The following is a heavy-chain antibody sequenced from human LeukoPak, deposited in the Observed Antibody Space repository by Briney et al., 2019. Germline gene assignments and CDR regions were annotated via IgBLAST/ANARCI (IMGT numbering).Heavy chain of an antibody. V-gene: IGHV4-31*03. D-gene: IGHD3-10*01. CDR3: ARGVRPYYYGSGSPHLDY. CDR2: IYYSGST. Sequence: PSETLSLTCTVSGGSISSGGYYWSWIRQHPGKGLEWIGYIYYSGSTYYNPSLKSRVTISVDTSKNQFSLKLSSVTAADTAVYYCARGVRPYYYGSGSPHLDYWGQGTLVTVSS. CDR1: GGSISSGGYY. J-gene: IGHJ4*02.